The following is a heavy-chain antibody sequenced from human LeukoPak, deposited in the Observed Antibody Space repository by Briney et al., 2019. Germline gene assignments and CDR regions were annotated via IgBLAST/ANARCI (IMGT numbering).Heavy chain of an antibody. CDR2: ISYDGSNK. CDR1: GFTVSSNY. D-gene: IGHD3-3*01. Sequence: PGGSLRLSCAASGFTVSSNYMSWVRQPPGKGLEWVAVISYDGSNKYYADSVKGRFTISRDNSKNTLYLQMNSLRAEDTAVYYCARAQGRYDFWSGYYPSGYFDYWGQGTLVTVSS. CDR3: ARAQGRYDFWSGYYPSGYFDY. V-gene: IGHV3-30-3*01. J-gene: IGHJ4*02.